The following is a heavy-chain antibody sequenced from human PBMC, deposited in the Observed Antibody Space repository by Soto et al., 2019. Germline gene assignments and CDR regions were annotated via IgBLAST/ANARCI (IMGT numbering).Heavy chain of an antibody. CDR1: GGSISSGGYY. Sequence: SETLSRTCTVSGGSISSGGYYWRWIRQHPGKGLEWIGYIYYSGSTYYNPSLKSRVTISVDTSKNQFSLKLSSVTAADTAVYYCARDRPTHPFDYWGQGTLVTVSS. CDR3: ARDRPTHPFDY. J-gene: IGHJ4*02. V-gene: IGHV4-31*03. D-gene: IGHD4-4*01. CDR2: IYYSGST.